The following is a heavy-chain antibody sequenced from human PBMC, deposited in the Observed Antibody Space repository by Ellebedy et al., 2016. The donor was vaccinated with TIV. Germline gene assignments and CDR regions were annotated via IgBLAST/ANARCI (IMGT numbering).Heavy chain of an antibody. CDR2: MNPNSGNT. V-gene: IGHV1-8*01. CDR3: ANNLARTGDFDY. D-gene: IGHD7-27*01. J-gene: IGHJ4*02. CDR1: GYTFTDFD. Sequence: AASVKVSCKASGYTFTDFDINWVRQAAGQGLEWVAWMNPNSGNTGSAQKFQGRVTLTRDTSISTAYMELTSLTFEDTAVYYCANNLARTGDFDYWGQGTLVTVSS.